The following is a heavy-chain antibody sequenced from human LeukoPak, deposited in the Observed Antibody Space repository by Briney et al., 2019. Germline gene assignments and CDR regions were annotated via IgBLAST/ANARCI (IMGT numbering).Heavy chain of an antibody. CDR1: GYTFTSYY. CDR2: INPSGGST. CDR3: ARWIGGATFDY. D-gene: IGHD1-26*01. J-gene: IGHJ4*02. Sequence: ASVKVSCKASGYTFTSYYMHWVRQAPGQGLEWMGIINPSGGSTSYAQKFQGRVTMTRDTSISTAYMELSRLRSDDTAVYYCARWIGGATFDYWGQGTLVTVSS. V-gene: IGHV1-46*01.